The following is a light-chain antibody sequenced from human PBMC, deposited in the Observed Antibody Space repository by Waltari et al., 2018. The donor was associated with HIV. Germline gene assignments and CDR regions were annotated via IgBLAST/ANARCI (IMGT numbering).Light chain of an antibody. CDR2: EGS. CDR1: ALPSRY. V-gene: IGLV3-10*01. J-gene: IGLJ2*01. CDR3: FSTNSGGNQGL. Sequence: SHELTQPPSVSVSPGQAARITCSGDALPSRYVYWSQQKSGQAPVLVIHEGSRRPSGIPDRISGSTTGTMATLTISGAQVEDEADYYCFSTNSGGNQGLFGGGTKLIVL.